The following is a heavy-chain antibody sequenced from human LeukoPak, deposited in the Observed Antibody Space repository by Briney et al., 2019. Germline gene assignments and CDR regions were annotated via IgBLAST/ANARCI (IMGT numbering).Heavy chain of an antibody. CDR1: GGSISRYY. D-gene: IGHD5-18*01. V-gene: IGHV4-59*01. CDR3: ARESSGYSYGH. J-gene: IGHJ4*02. CDR2: IYYSGTT. Sequence: PSETLSLTCTVSGGSISRYYWSWIRQPPGKGLEWIGYIYYSGTTNYNPSLKSRVTISVDTSKNQFSLRLSSVTAADTAVYYCARESSGYSYGHWGQGTLLTVSS.